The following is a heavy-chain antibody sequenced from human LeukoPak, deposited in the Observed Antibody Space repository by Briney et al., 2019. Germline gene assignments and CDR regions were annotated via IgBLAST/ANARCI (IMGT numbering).Heavy chain of an antibody. D-gene: IGHD3-9*01. Sequence: SETPSLTCAVSGGSISSNNWWIWVRQSPEKGLEWIGEIYHDGSTNYNPSLKSRVTTSVDTSKNQFSLKLSSVTAADTAVYYCARAIRYFDWLFFDYWGQGTLVTVSS. CDR1: GGSISSNNW. J-gene: IGHJ4*02. CDR2: IYHDGST. V-gene: IGHV4-4*02. CDR3: ARAIRYFDWLFFDY.